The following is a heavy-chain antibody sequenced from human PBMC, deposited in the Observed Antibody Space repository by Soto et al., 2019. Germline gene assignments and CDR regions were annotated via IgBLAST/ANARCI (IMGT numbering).Heavy chain of an antibody. J-gene: IGHJ4*02. CDR3: AKVSGMLGCLKLFFDY. CDR1: GFTFSSYG. Sequence: PGGSLRLSCAASGFTFSSYGMHWVRQAPGKGLEWVAVISYDGSNKYYADSVKGRFTISRDNSKNTLYLQMNSLSAEGTAVYYCAKVSGMLGCLKLFFDYWGQGTLVTVSS. D-gene: IGHD3-10*02. V-gene: IGHV3-30*18. CDR2: ISYDGSNK.